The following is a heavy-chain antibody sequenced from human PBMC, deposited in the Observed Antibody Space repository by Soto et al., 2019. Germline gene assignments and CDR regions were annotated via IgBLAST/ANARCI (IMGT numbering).Heavy chain of an antibody. V-gene: IGHV3-30-3*01. Sequence: GGSLRLSCAASGFTFSSYAMHWVRQAPGKGLEWVAVISYDGSNKYYADSVKGRFTISRDNSKNTLYLQMNSLRAEDTAVYYCAIDRYCSGGSCYYYGMDVWGQGTTVTVSS. CDR3: AIDRYCSGGSCYYYGMDV. CDR2: ISYDGSNK. J-gene: IGHJ6*02. CDR1: GFTFSSYA. D-gene: IGHD2-15*01.